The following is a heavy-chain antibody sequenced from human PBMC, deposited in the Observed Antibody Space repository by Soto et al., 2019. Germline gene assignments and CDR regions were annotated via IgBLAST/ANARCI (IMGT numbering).Heavy chain of an antibody. CDR2: VYHTGRT. CDR3: ARDFAYLDS. V-gene: IGHV4-61*01. J-gene: IGHJ4*02. D-gene: IGHD3-3*01. CDR1: GGSFKSGSYS. Sequence: SETLSLTCTVSGGSFKSGSYSWSWIRQPPGKGLEWIGYVYHTGRTSYNPSLKSRVSISMDTSKNQFSLNLDSVTAADTAVYVCARDFAYLDSCRQGPLVTVSS.